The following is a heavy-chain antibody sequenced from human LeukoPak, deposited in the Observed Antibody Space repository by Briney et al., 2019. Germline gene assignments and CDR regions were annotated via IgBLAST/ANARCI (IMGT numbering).Heavy chain of an antibody. J-gene: IGHJ4*02. D-gene: IGHD6-13*01. V-gene: IGHV3-53*01. CDR2: IYSGGST. CDR1: GFTVSSNY. Sequence: GGSLRLSCAASGFTVSSNYMSWVRQAPGKGLEWVSVIYSGGSTYYADSVKGRFTISRDNAKNSLYLQMNSLRAEDTAVYYCARDLSSSPPGYWGQGTLVTVSS. CDR3: ARDLSSSPPGY.